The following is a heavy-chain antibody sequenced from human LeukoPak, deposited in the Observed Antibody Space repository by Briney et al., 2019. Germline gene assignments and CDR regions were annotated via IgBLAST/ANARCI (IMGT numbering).Heavy chain of an antibody. D-gene: IGHD3-10*01. CDR2: IYADGAT. V-gene: IGHV3-66*02. CDR1: GITVSQND. J-gene: IGHJ5*02. Sequence: GGSLRLSCPASGITVSQNDMSWVRQAPGRGLAWVSLIYADGATHYADSVKGRFTISRDNSKNTVYLEMNSLRPEDTAVYFCARDRAGRKAWVEFDPWGQGTLVTVSS. CDR3: ARDRAGRKAWVEFDP.